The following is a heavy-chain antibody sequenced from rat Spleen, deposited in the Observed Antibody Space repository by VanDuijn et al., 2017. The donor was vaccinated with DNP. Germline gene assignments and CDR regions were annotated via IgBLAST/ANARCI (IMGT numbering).Heavy chain of an antibody. CDR2: ISYSGST. D-gene: IGHD4-1*01. Sequence: EVQLQESGPGLVKPSQSLSLTCSVTGYSITNNYWGWIRKFPGDKMEWIGHISYSGSTTYNPSLKSRISITRDTSKNQFFLQLNSVTTEDTATYYCVRWVRALDYWGQGVMVTVSS. V-gene: IGHV3-1*01. J-gene: IGHJ2*01. CDR1: GYSITNNY. CDR3: VRWVRALDY.